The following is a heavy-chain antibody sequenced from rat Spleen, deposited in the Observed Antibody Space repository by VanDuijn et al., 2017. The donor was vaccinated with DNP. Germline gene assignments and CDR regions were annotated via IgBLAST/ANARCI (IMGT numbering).Heavy chain of an antibody. J-gene: IGHJ4*01. CDR3: VKHLDA. Sequence: EVQLVETGGGLVQPGGSLKLSCVASGFTFSNYWMYWIRQAPGKGLECVASISTDGGRTYYPDSVRGRFTISRDNAENTIYLQMNSLRSEDTGTYYCVKHLDAWGQGTSVTVSS. CDR2: ISTDGGRT. V-gene: IGHV5-58*01. CDR1: GFTFSNYW.